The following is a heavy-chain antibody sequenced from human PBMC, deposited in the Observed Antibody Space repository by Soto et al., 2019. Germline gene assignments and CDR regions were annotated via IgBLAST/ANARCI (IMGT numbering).Heavy chain of an antibody. V-gene: IGHV3-30-3*01. CDR1: GFTFSSYA. CDR2: ISYDGSNK. J-gene: IGHJ6*02. Sequence: GGSLRLSCAASGFTFSSYAMHWVRQAPGKGLEWVAVISYDGSNKYYADSVKGRFTISRDNSKNTLYLQMNSLRAEDTAVYYCARDYYYGMDVWGQGTTVTVSS. CDR3: ARDYYYGMDV.